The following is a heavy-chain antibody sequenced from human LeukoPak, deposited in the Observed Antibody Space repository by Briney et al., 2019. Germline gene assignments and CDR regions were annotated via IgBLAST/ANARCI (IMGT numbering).Heavy chain of an antibody. CDR1: GFTFSSYG. CDR2: IRYDGSNK. V-gene: IGHV3-30*02. Sequence: GGSLRLSCAASGFTFSSYGMHWVRQAPGKGLEWVAFIRYDGSNKYYADSVKGRFTISRDNSKNTLYLQMNSLRAEDTAVYCCAKAAVTMVRGGYFDYWGQGTLVTVSS. J-gene: IGHJ4*02. D-gene: IGHD3-10*01. CDR3: AKAAVTMVRGGYFDY.